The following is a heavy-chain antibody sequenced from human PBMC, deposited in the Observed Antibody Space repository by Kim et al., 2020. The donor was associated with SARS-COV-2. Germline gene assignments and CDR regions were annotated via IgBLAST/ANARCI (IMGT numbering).Heavy chain of an antibody. CDR1: GFSLSSYG. D-gene: IGHD3-22*01. Sequence: GGSLRLSCAVSGFSLSSYGIHWVRQAPGKGLEWVAVIYYDGRDKFYADSVKGRFTISRDNSQNTVYLQMDSLRGEDTAVYYCVRDETSDYFGHEVLEFWGQGALVTVSS. CDR2: IYYDGRDK. V-gene: IGHV3-30*12. J-gene: IGHJ4*02. CDR3: VRDETSDYFGHEVLEF.